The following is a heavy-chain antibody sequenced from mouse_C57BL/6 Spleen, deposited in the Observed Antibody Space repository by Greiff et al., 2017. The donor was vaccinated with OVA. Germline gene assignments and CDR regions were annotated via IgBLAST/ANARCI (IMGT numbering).Heavy chain of an antibody. D-gene: IGHD1-1*01. CDR2: IDPSDSYT. CDR1: GYTFTSYW. Sequence: VQLQQPGAELVMPGASVKLSCKAFGYTFTSYWMHWVKQRPGQGLEWIGEIDPSDSYTNYNQKFKGKSTLTVDKSSSTAYMQLSSLTSEDSAVYYCARWDTTVVATRYFDVWGTGTTVTVSS. J-gene: IGHJ1*03. CDR3: ARWDTTVVATRYFDV. V-gene: IGHV1-69*01.